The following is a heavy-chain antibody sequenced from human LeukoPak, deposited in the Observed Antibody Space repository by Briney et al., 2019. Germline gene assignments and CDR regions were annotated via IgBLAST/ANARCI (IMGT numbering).Heavy chain of an antibody. CDR2: INPNSGGT. D-gene: IGHD3-3*01. CDR1: GYTFTGYY. V-gene: IGHV1-2*02. CDR3: ARDVGRTIFGVVILGRNNWFDP. J-gene: IGHJ5*02. Sequence: ASVKVSCKASGYTFTGYYMHWVRQAPGQGLEWMGWINPNSGGTNYAQKFQGRVTMTRDTSISTAYMELSRLRSDDTAVYYCARDVGRTIFGVVILGRNNWFDPWGQGTLVTVSS.